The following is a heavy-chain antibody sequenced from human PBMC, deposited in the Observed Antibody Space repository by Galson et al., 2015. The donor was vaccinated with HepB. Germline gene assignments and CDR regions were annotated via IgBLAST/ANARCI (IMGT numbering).Heavy chain of an antibody. CDR1: GFTFSSYG. CDR3: AKERGYNWTPMDMNV. J-gene: IGHJ6*03. CDR2: VPYDGSSE. Sequence: SLRLSCAASGFTFSSYGMHWVRQAPGKGLEWMTFVPYDGSSEYYADSVKGRFIISRDNSRNSLYLQMTSLRVEDTAEYYCAKERGYNWTPMDMNVWGKGTTVTVSS. V-gene: IGHV3-30*18. D-gene: IGHD1-20*01.